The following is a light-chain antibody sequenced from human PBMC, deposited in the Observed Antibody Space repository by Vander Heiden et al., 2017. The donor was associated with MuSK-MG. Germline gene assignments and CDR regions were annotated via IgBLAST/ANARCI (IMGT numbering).Light chain of an antibody. J-gene: IGLJ2*01. CDR2: QDN. CDR1: KLGDKY. Sequence: SYELTQPPSVSVPPGQTASITCAGHKLGDKYACWYQQNPGQSPVLVIYQDNKRPSGIPERFSASNSGDTATMTISGTQTMDEAYYYCQAWDSSTGVFGGGTKLTVL. CDR3: QAWDSSTGV. V-gene: IGLV3-1*01.